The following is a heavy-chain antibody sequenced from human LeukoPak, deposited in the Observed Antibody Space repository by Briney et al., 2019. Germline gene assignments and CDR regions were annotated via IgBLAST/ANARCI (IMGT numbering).Heavy chain of an antibody. V-gene: IGHV3-74*01. D-gene: IGHD3-22*01. CDR1: GFTFSSYW. CDR3: ARGGYYYDSSGSNPFDY. CDR2: INSDGSST. J-gene: IGHJ4*02. Sequence: GGSLRLSCVASGFTFSSYWMHWVRQAPGKGLVWVSRINSDGSSTSYADSVKGRFTISRDNAKNTLYLQMNSLRAEDTAVYYCARGGYYYDSSGSNPFDYWGQGTLVTVSS.